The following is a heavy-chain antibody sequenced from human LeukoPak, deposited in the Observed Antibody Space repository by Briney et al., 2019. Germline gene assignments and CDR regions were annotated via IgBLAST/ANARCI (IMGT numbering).Heavy chain of an antibody. CDR3: AKWGEYYDTFYAFDI. CDR1: GFTFSSYA. J-gene: IGHJ3*02. Sequence: GGSLRLSCAASGFTFSSYAMSWVRQAPGKGLEWVSLISGSGGSTHYADSVKGRFTISRDNSKNTLYLQMQSLRAEDTAVYYCAKWGEYYDTFYAFDIWGQGTMVTVPS. CDR2: ISGSGGST. V-gene: IGHV3-23*01. D-gene: IGHD3-22*01.